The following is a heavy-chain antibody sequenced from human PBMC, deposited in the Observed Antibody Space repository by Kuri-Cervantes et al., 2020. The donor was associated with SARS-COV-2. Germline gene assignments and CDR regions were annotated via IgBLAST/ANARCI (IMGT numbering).Heavy chain of an antibody. CDR2: ISGSGGST. D-gene: IGHD6-6*01. CDR1: GFTFSSYA. J-gene: IGHJ6*02. V-gene: IGHV3-23*01. CDR3: ARDSSSSPYYYYGMDV. Sequence: GESLKISCAASGFTFSSYAMSWVRQAPGKGLEWVSAISGSGGSTYYADPVKGRFTISRDNSKNTLYLQMNSLRAEDTAVYYCARDSSSSPYYYYGMDVWGQGTTVTVSS.